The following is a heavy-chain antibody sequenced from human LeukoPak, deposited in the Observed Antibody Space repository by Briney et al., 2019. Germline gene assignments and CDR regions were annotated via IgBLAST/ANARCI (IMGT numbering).Heavy chain of an antibody. V-gene: IGHV3-23*01. D-gene: IGHD3-9*01. J-gene: IGHJ3*02. CDR3: AKGGGGLRYFDWSRTFDI. CDR1: GLTFSSDA. CDR2: ISGSGVST. Sequence: GGSLRLSRAASGLTFSSDAMSWVRQAPGRRLEGGSAISGSGVSTYYADSVKGRFTISRDNSKNTLYLQMNSLRAEDTAVYYCAKGGGGLRYFDWSRTFDIWGQGTMVTVSS.